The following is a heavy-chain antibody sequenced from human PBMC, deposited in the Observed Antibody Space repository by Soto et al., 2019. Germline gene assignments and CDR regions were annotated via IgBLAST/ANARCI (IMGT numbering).Heavy chain of an antibody. CDR2: IIPIFGTA. D-gene: IGHD5-12*01. J-gene: IGHJ6*02. CDR3: AREYSGYDDYYYYGMDV. V-gene: IGHV1-69*13. Sequence: GASVKVSCKASGGTFSSYAISWVRQAPGQGLEWMGGIIPIFGTANYAQKFQGRVTITADESTSTAYMELSSLRSEDTAVYYCAREYSGYDDYYYYGMDVWGQGTTVTVSS. CDR1: GGTFSSYA.